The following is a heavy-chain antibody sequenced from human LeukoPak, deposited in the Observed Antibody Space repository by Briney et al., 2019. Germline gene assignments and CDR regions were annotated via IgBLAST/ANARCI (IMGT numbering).Heavy chain of an antibody. D-gene: IGHD6-13*01. Sequence: ASVKVSCKASGGTFSSYAISWVRQAPGQGLEWVGGIIPIFGTANYAQKFQGRVTITADESTSTAYMELSSLRSEDTAVYYCARAVFPKYSSNWRFDYWGQGTLVTVSS. J-gene: IGHJ4*02. CDR3: ARAVFPKYSSNWRFDY. CDR2: IIPIFGTA. CDR1: GGTFSSYA. V-gene: IGHV1-69*13.